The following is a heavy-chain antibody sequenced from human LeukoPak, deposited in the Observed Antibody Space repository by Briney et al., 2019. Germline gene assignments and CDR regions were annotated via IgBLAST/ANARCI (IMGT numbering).Heavy chain of an antibody. V-gene: IGHV3-30*04. D-gene: IGHD4-17*01. Sequence: GGSLRLSCAASGFTFSSYAMHWVRQAPGKGLEWVAVISYDGSNKYYADSVKGRFTISRDNSKNTLYLQMNSLRAEDTAVYYCASLGPTTARSVAYWGQGTLVTVSS. CDR2: ISYDGSNK. CDR3: ASLGPTTARSVAY. CDR1: GFTFSSYA. J-gene: IGHJ4*02.